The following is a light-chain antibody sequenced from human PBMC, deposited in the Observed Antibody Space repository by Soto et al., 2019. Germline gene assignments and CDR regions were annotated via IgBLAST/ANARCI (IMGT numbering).Light chain of an antibody. J-gene: IGLJ1*01. Sequence: QSVLTQPPSASGTPGQRVTISCSGSSSNIGSNTVNWYQQLPGTAPKLLIYSNNQRPSGVPDRFSGSKSGTSASLAIGGLQSEDGADYYCAAWDDSLGAYVFGTGTKVTVL. CDR1: SSNIGSNT. V-gene: IGLV1-44*01. CDR2: SNN. CDR3: AAWDDSLGAYV.